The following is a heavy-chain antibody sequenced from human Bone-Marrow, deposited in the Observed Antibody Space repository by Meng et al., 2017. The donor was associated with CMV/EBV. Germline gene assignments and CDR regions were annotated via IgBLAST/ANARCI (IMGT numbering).Heavy chain of an antibody. V-gene: IGHV2-5*01. CDR2: IYWNDDK. D-gene: IGHD4-11*01. J-gene: IGHJ5*02. Sequence: AFSGITCSVGDVWIRQPPGKALEWLALIYWNDDKRYSSSLKSRLTITKETDKNQVVLTMTDVDPVDTGTYYCAHFMTTVTTGWFDPWGQGILITVSS. CDR1: AFSGITCSVG. CDR3: AHFMTTVTTGWFDP.